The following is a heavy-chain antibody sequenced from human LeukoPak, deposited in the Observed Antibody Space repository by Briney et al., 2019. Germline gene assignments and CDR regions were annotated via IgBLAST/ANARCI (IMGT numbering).Heavy chain of an antibody. CDR2: INHSGST. V-gene: IGHV4-39*07. D-gene: IGHD3-9*01. J-gene: IGHJ4*02. Sequence: SETLSLTCTVSGGSISSGGYYWSWIRQPPGKGLEWIGEINHSGSTNYNPSLKSRVTISVDTSKNQFSLKLSSVTAADTAVYYCSRTPDYNNHSKNPASSFPRGGPHDYWGQGTLVTVSS. CDR1: GGSISSGGYY. CDR3: SRTPDYNNHSKNPASSFPRGGPHDY.